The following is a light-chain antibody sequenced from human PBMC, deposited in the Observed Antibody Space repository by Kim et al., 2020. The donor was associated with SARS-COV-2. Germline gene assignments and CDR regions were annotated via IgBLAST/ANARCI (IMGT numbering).Light chain of an antibody. J-gene: IGLJ1*01. CDR1: SSNIGAGYD. V-gene: IGLV1-40*01. Sequence: QSVLTQPPSVSGAPGQRVTISCTGSSSNIGAGYDVHWYQQLPGTAPKLLIYGNSNRPSGVPDRFSGSKSGTSASLAITGLQAEDEADYYCQSYDSSLSGSELFGTGTKVTVL. CDR2: GNS. CDR3: QSYDSSLSGSEL.